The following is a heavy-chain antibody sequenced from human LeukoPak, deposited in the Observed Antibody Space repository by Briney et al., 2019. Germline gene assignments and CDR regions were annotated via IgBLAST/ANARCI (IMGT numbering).Heavy chain of an antibody. V-gene: IGHV4-61*08. CDR2: IYYSGST. CDR1: GGSISSGDYY. CDR3: ARDSGGRDAFDI. Sequence: PSQTLSLTCTVSGGSISSGDYYWSWIRQPPGKGLEWIGYIYYSGSTNYNPSLKSRVTISVDTSKNQFSLKLSSVTAADTAVYYCARDSGGRDAFDIWGQGTMVTVSS. D-gene: IGHD3-10*01. J-gene: IGHJ3*02.